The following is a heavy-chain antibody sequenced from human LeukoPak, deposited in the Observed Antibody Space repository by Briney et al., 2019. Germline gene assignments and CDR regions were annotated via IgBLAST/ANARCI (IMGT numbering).Heavy chain of an antibody. D-gene: IGHD2-21*02. CDR2: IHYGGTT. J-gene: IGHJ4*02. CDR1: GGSIRSGDFY. Sequence: SETLSLTCTVSGGSIRSGDFYWSWIRQPPGKGLEWIGSIHYGGTTHYNPSLQSRVTISADTSKNQFALDLRSVTAADTAVYYCTRDIGDFVSDFWGQGTLVTVSS. V-gene: IGHV4-39*02. CDR3: TRDIGDFVSDF.